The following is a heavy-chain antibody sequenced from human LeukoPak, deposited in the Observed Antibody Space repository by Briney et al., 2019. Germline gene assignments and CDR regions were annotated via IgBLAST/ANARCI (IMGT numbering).Heavy chain of an antibody. D-gene: IGHD2-15*01. CDR3: VKDGRYCSGGSCHDAFDI. V-gene: IGHV3-23*01. J-gene: IGHJ3*02. CDR2: ISGSGDSS. CDR1: GFTFSSYA. Sequence: GGSLRLSCEASGFTFSSYAMSWVRQAPGKGLEWVSLISGSGDSSYYGDSVKGRFTISRDNSKNTPYLQMNSLRAEDTAVYYCVKDGRYCSGGSCHDAFDIWGQGTMVTVSS.